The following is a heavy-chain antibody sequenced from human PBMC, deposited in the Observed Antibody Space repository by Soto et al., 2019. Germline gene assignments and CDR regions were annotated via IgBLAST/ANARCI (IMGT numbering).Heavy chain of an antibody. CDR1: GFTFSDYS. Sequence: PGGSLRLSCAASGFTFSDYSMNWVRQAPGKGLEWVSSISSSSSYRFYADSLKGRFTISRDNAKNSLYLQMNSLTAEDTAVYYCARELSTSLTADGLYWGQGTLVTV. J-gene: IGHJ4*02. CDR3: ARELSTSLTADGLY. CDR2: ISSSSSYR. V-gene: IGHV3-21*06.